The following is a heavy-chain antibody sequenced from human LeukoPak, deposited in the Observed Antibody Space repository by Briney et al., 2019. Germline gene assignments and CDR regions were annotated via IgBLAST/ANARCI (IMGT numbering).Heavy chain of an antibody. CDR1: VFTFTNYS. CDR3: ARYASGSNAPFDY. Sequence: PGGSLRLSCAASVFTFTNYSMSWVRHAPGTGLEWVLGISGSDGRTYYADSVKGRFTISRDNSGNTLFLQMNSLRAEDTAVYYCARYASGSNAPFDYWGQGTQVTVSS. D-gene: IGHD3-10*01. V-gene: IGHV3-23*01. CDR2: ISGSDGRT. J-gene: IGHJ4*02.